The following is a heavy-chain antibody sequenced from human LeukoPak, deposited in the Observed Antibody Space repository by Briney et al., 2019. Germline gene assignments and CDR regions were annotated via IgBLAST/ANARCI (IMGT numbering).Heavy chain of an antibody. CDR1: GGSFSGYY. CDR2: INHSGST. V-gene: IGHV4-34*01. Sequence: SETLSLTCAVYGGSFSGYYWSWIRQPPGKGLEWIGEINHSGSTNYNPSLKSRVTISVDTSKNQFSLKLSSVTAADTAVYYCARGLKELLLLDYWGQGTLVTVSS. J-gene: IGHJ4*02. CDR3: ARGLKELLLLDY. D-gene: IGHD1-26*01.